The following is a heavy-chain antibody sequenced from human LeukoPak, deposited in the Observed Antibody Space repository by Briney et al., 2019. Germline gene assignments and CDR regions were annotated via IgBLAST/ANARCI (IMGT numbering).Heavy chain of an antibody. CDR2: ISSSGTTI. J-gene: IGHJ1*01. D-gene: IGHD3-22*01. CDR1: GFTFSSYS. V-gene: IGHV3-48*02. CDR3: ARESEYYYYDASGYYPGYFHH. Sequence: GGSLRLSCAGSGFTFSSYSMNWIRQAPGKGLEWVSYISSSGTTIYYADSVKGRFTISRDNAENSLYLQMNSLRDEDTAVYYCARESEYYYYDASGYYPGYFHHWGQGTLVTVSS.